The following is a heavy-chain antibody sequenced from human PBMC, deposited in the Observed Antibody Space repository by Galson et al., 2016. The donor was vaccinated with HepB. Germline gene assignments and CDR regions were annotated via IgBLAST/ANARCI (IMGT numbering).Heavy chain of an antibody. CDR3: VRHESLSS. V-gene: IGHV5-10-1*01. CDR2: IDPSDSHT. Sequence: QSGAEVKKPGESLTIPCTASGYRFTTYWITWVRQMPGKGLEWMGRIDPSDSHTNYSPSFQGHVTLSVDKSISTAYLQWSSLKASDTAMYFCVRHESLSSWGQGTLVTVSS. J-gene: IGHJ4*02. CDR1: GYRFTTYW.